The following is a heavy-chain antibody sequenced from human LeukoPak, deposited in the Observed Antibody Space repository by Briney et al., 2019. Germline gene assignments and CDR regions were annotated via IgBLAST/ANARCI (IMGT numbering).Heavy chain of an antibody. CDR2: ISSSGSTI. Sequence: GGSLRLSSAASRFTFTSYEMNWVRQAPGKGLEWVSYISSSGSTIYYADSVKGRFTISRDNAKNSLYLQMNSLRAEDTAVYYCARDVFEYYYYGMDVWGKGTTVTVSS. CDR3: ARDVFEYYYYGMDV. CDR1: RFTFTSYE. V-gene: IGHV3-48*03. D-gene: IGHD3-10*02. J-gene: IGHJ6*04.